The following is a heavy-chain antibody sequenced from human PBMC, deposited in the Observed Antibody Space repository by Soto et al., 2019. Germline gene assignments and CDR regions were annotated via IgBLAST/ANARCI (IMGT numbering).Heavy chain of an antibody. CDR3: AKVSGSLGVWSCYSEPLQAGYYFDY. J-gene: IGHJ4*02. CDR2: ISGSGGST. V-gene: IGHV3-23*01. Sequence: GGSLRLSCAASGFTFSSYAMSWVRQAPGKGLEWVSAISGSGGSTYYADSVKGRFTISRDNSKNTLYLQMNSLRAEDTAVYYCAKVSGSLGVWSCYSEPLQAGYYFDYWGQGTLVTVSS. CDR1: GFTFSSYA. D-gene: IGHD3-3*01.